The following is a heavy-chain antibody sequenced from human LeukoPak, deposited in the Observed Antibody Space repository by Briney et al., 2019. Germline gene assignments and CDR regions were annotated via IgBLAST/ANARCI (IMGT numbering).Heavy chain of an antibody. D-gene: IGHD2-15*01. CDR3: AREVVRSGGSNGYFDY. J-gene: IGHJ4*02. CDR1: GFTFSSYW. Sequence: PGGSLRLSCAASGFTFSSYWMSWVRQAPGKGLEWVANIKQDGSEKYYVDSVKGRFTISRDNAKNSLYLQMNSLRAEDTAVYYCAREVVRSGGSNGYFDYWGQGTLVTVSS. V-gene: IGHV3-7*01. CDR2: IKQDGSEK.